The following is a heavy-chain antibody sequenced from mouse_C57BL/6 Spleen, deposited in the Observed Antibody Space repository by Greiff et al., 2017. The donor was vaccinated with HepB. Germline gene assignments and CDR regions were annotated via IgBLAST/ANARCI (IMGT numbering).Heavy chain of an antibody. CDR2: IDPSDSYT. CDR1: GYTFTSYW. V-gene: IGHV1-59*01. D-gene: IGHD2-4*01. Sequence: QVQLQQPGAELVRPGTSVKLSCKASGYTFTSYWMHWVKQRPGQGLEWIGVIDPSDSYTNYNQKFKGKSTLTVDTSSSTAYMQLSSLTSEDSAVYYCAREYYDYDGVPYWGQGTTLTVSS. J-gene: IGHJ2*01. CDR3: AREYYDYDGVPY.